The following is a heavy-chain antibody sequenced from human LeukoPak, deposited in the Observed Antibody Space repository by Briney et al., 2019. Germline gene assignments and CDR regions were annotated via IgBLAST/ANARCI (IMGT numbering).Heavy chain of an antibody. CDR2: IFYSGST. Sequence: SETLPLTCSVSGGSISSYYWSWIRQPPGKGLEWIGYIFYSGSTIYNPSLRSRVTISVDTSKNQLSLKLTSVTAADTAVYYYARRGYTTSGGHWFDPWGQGTLVTVSS. CDR3: ARRGYTTSGGHWFDP. CDR1: GGSISSYY. J-gene: IGHJ5*02. V-gene: IGHV4-59*08. D-gene: IGHD5-12*01.